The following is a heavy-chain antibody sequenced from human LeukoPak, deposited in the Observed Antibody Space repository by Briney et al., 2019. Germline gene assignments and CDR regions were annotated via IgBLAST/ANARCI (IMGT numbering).Heavy chain of an antibody. D-gene: IGHD3-22*01. Sequence: PGGSLRLSCAASGFTFSSYAMSWVRQAPGKGLEWVSAISGSGGSTYYADSVKGRFTISRDNSKNTLYLQMNSLRAEDTAVYYCAKAAYYYDSSGYYRVDYWGQGTLVTVSS. V-gene: IGHV3-23*01. CDR1: GFTFSSYA. CDR2: ISGSGGST. CDR3: AKAAYYYDSSGYYRVDY. J-gene: IGHJ4*02.